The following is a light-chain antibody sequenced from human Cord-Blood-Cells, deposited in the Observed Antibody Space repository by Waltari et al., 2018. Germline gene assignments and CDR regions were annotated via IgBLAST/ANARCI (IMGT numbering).Light chain of an antibody. CDR3: QQNYSTPYT. Sequence: DIVMTQSPDSLAVSLGERATINCKSSQSVLYSSNNKNYLAWYQQKPGQPPKLLIYWASTRESGVPARFSGSGSGTDFTLTISSLQAEDVAVYYCQQNYSTPYTFGQGTKLEIK. CDR2: WAS. J-gene: IGKJ2*01. CDR1: QSVLYSSNNKNY. V-gene: IGKV4-1*01.